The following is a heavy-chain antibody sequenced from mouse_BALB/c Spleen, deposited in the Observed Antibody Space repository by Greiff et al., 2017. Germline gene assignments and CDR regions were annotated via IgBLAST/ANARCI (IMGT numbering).Heavy chain of an antibody. J-gene: IGHJ2*01. CDR2: IYPGGGYT. D-gene: IGHD2-13*01. CDR3: ARSYYGDYGVYFDY. Sequence: QVQLQQSGAELVRPGTSVKISCTASGFTFTNYWLGWVKQRPGHGLEWIGDIYPGGGYTNYNEKFKGKATLTADTSSSTAYMQLSSLTSEDSAVYFCARSYYGDYGVYFDYWGQGTTLTVSS. CDR1: GFTFTNYW. V-gene: IGHV1-63*02.